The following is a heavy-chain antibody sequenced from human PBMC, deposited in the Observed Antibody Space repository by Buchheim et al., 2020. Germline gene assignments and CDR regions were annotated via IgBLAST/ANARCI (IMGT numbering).Heavy chain of an antibody. CDR3: AGGVVGYCSGTSCYAPDY. CDR2: IKQDGSEK. V-gene: IGHV3-7*01. J-gene: IGHJ4*02. Sequence: EVQLVESGGGLVQPGGSLRISCAVSGFTFNTHWMSWVRQAPGEGLEWVANIKQDGSEKYYVDSVKGRFTISRDNTKNSLYLQMNSLRAEDTAVYYCAGGVVGYCSGTSCYAPDYWGQGTL. CDR1: GFTFNTHW. D-gene: IGHD2-2*01.